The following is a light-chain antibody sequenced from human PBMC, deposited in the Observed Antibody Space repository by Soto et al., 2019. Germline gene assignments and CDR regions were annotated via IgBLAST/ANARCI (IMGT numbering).Light chain of an antibody. CDR2: GAS. Sequence: EMGLTQSPCTLSLSPGERATLSCRASQSVSSTYLAWYQQKPGQAPRLLIYGASNRATGIPDRFSGSGSATDFTRIISRLAPEDFAVYYCQQYGGSRWTFGQGTGVDI. CDR3: QQYGGSRWT. CDR1: QSVSSTY. V-gene: IGKV3-20*01. J-gene: IGKJ1*01.